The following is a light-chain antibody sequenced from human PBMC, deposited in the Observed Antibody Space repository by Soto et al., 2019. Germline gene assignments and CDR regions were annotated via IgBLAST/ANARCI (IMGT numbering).Light chain of an antibody. J-gene: IGLJ2*01. V-gene: IGLV2-8*01. CDR3: SSYADSNNVEVL. Sequence: QSVLTQPPSASGSLGQSVTIACTGTSSDVGSCKYVSWYQQHPGKAPKLIIYEVIKRPSGVPDRFSGSKSGNTASLTVSGLQAEDEADYYCSSYADSNNVEVLFGGGTKLTVL. CDR2: EVI. CDR1: SSDVGSCKY.